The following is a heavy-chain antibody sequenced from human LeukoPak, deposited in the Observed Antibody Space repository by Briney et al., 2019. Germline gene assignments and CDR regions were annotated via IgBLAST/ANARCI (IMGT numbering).Heavy chain of an antibody. J-gene: IGHJ5*01. V-gene: IGHV7-4-1*02. D-gene: IGHD3-16*02. CDR2: INTNTGEP. CDR1: GYTLSDYY. CDR3: ARAYQPLGGLSFPDS. Sequence: ASVKVSCKASGYTLSDYYMHWVRQAPGQGLEWMGWINTNTGEPTYAQGFTGRFVFSLDTSVTTAYLQISSLKAEDTAVYYCARAYQPLGGLSFPDSWGQGTLVTVSS.